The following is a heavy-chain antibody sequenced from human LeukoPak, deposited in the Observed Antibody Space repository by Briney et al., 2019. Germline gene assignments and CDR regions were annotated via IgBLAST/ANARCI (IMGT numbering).Heavy chain of an antibody. CDR2: INHSGST. J-gene: IGHJ4*02. D-gene: IGHD1-26*01. CDR1: GGSFSGYY. Sequence: SETLSLTCAVYGGSFSGYYWSWIRQPPGKGLEWIGEINHSGSTNYNPFLKSRVTISVDTSKNQFSLKLSSVTAADTAVYYCARGVGATRRTFDYWGQGTLVTVSS. V-gene: IGHV4-34*01. CDR3: ARGVGATRRTFDY.